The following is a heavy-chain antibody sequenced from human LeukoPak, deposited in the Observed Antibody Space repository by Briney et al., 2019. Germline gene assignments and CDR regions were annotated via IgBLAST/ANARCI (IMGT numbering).Heavy chain of an antibody. D-gene: IGHD3-22*01. CDR3: ALARVYYDSSGYYLVY. J-gene: IGHJ4*02. CDR2: IIPILGIA. Sequence: ASVKVSCKASGGTFSSYTISWVRQAPGQGLEWMGRIIPILGIANYAQKFQGRVTITADQSTSTAYMELSSLRSEDTAVYYCALARVYYDSSGYYLVYWGQGTLVTVSS. V-gene: IGHV1-69*02. CDR1: GGTFSSYT.